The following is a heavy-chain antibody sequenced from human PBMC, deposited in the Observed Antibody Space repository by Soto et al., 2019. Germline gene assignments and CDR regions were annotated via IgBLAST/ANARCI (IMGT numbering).Heavy chain of an antibody. CDR2: MNPNSGNT. V-gene: IGHV1-8*01. Sequence: ASVKVSCKASGYTFTSYDINWVRQATGQVLEWMGWMNPNSGNTGYAQKFQGRVTMTRNTSISTAYMELSSLRSEDTAVYYCARGITMVRGVIIKNYYYYGMDVWGRGTTVTVSS. CDR3: ARGITMVRGVIIKNYYYYGMDV. J-gene: IGHJ6*02. CDR1: GYTFTSYD. D-gene: IGHD3-10*01.